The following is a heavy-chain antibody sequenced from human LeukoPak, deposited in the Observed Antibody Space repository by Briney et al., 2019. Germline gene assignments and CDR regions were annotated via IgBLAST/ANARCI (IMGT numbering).Heavy chain of an antibody. J-gene: IGHJ5*02. D-gene: IGHD2-21*01. CDR3: ARAILRRIVGWAPFELSNWFDP. CDR2: IYYSAST. Sequence: PSETLSLTCTVSGGFISSSSYYWGWIRQPPGKGLEWIGSIYYSASTYYHPSLKSRVTISVDTSKNQFSLKLSSVTAADTAVYYCARAILRRIVGWAPFELSNWFDPWGQGTLVTVSS. CDR1: GGFISSSSYY. V-gene: IGHV4-39*07.